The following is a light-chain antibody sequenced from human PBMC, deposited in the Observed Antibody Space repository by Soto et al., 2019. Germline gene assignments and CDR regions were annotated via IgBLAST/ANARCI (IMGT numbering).Light chain of an antibody. Sequence: QSALTQPPSASGSPGQSVTISCTGTKNDIGVYDFVSWYQHHPGKAPRLIIYEVVQRPSGVPDRFSGSKSGNTASLTVSGLQAPDEADYFCKSYAGSNTYVLGSGTKVTV. CDR3: KSYAGSNTYV. V-gene: IGLV2-8*01. CDR1: KNDIGVYDF. J-gene: IGLJ1*01. CDR2: EVV.